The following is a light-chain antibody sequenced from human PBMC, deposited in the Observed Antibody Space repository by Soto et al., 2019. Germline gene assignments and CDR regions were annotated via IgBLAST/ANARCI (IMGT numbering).Light chain of an antibody. CDR1: SSNIGSNT. CDR2: SNN. V-gene: IGLV1-44*01. J-gene: IGLJ1*01. Sequence: QSVLTQPPSASGTPGQRVTISCSGSSSNIGSNTVNWYQQLPGTAPKLLSYSNNQRPSGVPDRFSGSKSGTSASLAISGLHSEDEADYYCAAWDDSLNGDVFGPGTKVTVL. CDR3: AAWDDSLNGDV.